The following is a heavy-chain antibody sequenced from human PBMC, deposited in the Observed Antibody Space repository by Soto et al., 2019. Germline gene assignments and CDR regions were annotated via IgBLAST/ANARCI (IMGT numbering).Heavy chain of an antibody. J-gene: IGHJ5*02. Sequence: SQTLSLACIITGRSTSMHYWSWIRPPPGKGLDLIGYIYYSGSTNYNPSLKSRVTMSVDTSKNQFALKLSSVTAADTAVYYCARARRIAADHTNWFDTWGQGTMVTVSS. CDR3: ARARRIAADHTNWFDT. D-gene: IGHD6-13*01. V-gene: IGHV4-59*11. CDR2: IYYSGST. CDR1: GRSTSMHY.